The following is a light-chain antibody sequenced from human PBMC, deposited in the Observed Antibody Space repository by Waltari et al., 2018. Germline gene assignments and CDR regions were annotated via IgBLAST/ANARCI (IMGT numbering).Light chain of an antibody. CDR2: EFI. J-gene: IGLJ2*01. Sequence: QSALTQPASVSGSPGQSITISCTATTSDVGHYNLVSWYQHHPGKTPKLIIYEFIKRPSGISNRFSGSKSGTTASLTISGLQAEDEADYYCCSYAGSTTLFGGGTKLTVL. V-gene: IGLV2-23*02. CDR1: TSDVGHYNL. CDR3: CSYAGSTTL.